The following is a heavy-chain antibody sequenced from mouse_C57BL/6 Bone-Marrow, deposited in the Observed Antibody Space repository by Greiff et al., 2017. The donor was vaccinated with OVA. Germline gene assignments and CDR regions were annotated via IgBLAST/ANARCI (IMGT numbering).Heavy chain of an antibody. CDR1: GFTIKDYY. CDR3: APHYYGSEGFSY. CDR2: IDPEDGGT. J-gene: IGHJ3*01. V-gene: IGHV14-2*01. Sequence: VQLQQSGAELVKPGASVKLSCTASGFTIKDYYMHWVKQRTEQGLEWIGRIDPEDGGTKYAPKFQGKATITADTSSNTAYLQLSSLTSEDTAVYYFAPHYYGSEGFSYWGQGTLVTVSA. D-gene: IGHD1-1*01.